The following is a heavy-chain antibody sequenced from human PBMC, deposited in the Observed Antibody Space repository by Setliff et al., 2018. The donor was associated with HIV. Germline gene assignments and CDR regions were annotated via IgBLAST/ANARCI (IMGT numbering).Heavy chain of an antibody. CDR2: IYYSGST. J-gene: IGHJ6*03. V-gene: IGHV4-59*08. Sequence: TLSLTCTVSGGSISSYYWSWIRQPPGKALEWIGYIYYSGSTNYNPSLKSRVTISVNTSKNQFSLRLSSVTAADTAVYYCARRAYCGGDCYHYYYYMDVWGKGTTVTVSS. CDR1: GGSISSYY. CDR3: ARRAYCGGDCYHYYYYMDV. D-gene: IGHD2-21*02.